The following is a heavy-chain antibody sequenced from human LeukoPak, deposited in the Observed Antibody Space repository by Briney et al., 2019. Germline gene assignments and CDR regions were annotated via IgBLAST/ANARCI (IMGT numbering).Heavy chain of an antibody. CDR2: IKQDGSEK. D-gene: IGHD4-17*01. Sequence: GGSLRLSCAASGFTFSSYWMSWVRQAPGKGLDWVGNIKQDGSEKYYVDSVKGRFTISRDNSKNTLYLQMNSLRAEDTAVYYCAKVLDYGDYVGYYYYMDVWGKGTAVTVSS. J-gene: IGHJ6*03. CDR3: AKVLDYGDYVGYYYYMDV. V-gene: IGHV3-7*03. CDR1: GFTFSSYW.